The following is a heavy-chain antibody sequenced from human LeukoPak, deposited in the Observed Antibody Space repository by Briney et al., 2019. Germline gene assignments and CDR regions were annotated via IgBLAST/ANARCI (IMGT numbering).Heavy chain of an antibody. CDR2: IYYSGST. D-gene: IGHD1-26*01. Sequence: PSETLSLTCTVSGYSISSSYYWGWIRQPPGKGLEWIGSIYYSGSTYYNPSLKSRVTISVDTSKNQFSLKLSSVTAADTAVYYCARALAPYSGFDYWGQGTLVTVSS. J-gene: IGHJ4*02. CDR3: ARALAPYSGFDY. V-gene: IGHV4-38-2*02. CDR1: GYSISSSYY.